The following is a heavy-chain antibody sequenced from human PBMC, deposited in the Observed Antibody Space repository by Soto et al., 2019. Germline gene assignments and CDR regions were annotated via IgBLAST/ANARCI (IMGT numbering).Heavy chain of an antibody. D-gene: IGHD2-2*01. V-gene: IGHV4-59*08. CDR2: IYDSGST. CDR1: GGSISSYY. CDR3: ARLGRYQMGIFDY. J-gene: IGHJ4*02. Sequence: PSETLSLTCTVSGGSISSYYWSWIRQPPGKGLEYIGYIYDSGSTNYNPSLESRVTISVDTSKNKFSLKLSSVTAADTALYYCARLGRYQMGIFDYWGQGTLVTVSS.